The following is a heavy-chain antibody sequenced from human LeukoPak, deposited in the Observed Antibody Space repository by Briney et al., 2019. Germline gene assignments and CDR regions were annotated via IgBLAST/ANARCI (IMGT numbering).Heavy chain of an antibody. V-gene: IGHV3-30*02. Sequence: GGSLRLACAASGFTFSSYGMHWVRQAPGKGLEWVAFIRYDGSNKYYADSVKGRFTISRDNSKNTLYLQMNSLRAEDTAVYYCVRETNQLSDAFDIRGQGTMVTVSS. CDR2: IRYDGSNK. CDR3: VRETNQLSDAFDI. CDR1: GFTFSSYG. D-gene: IGHD6-6*01. J-gene: IGHJ3*02.